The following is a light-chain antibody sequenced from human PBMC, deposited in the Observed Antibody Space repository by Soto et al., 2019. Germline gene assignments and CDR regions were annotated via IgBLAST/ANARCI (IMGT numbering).Light chain of an antibody. CDR2: EAS. J-gene: IGKJ1*01. Sequence: DIQMTQSPSTLSASVGDRVTITCRASQSISDSLAWYQQKPGKAPKLLIYEASSLKSGVPSRFSGSRSGTDYTLTISSLQPDDVATYYCQQYNGYWTFGQGTKVEIK. V-gene: IGKV1-5*03. CDR3: QQYNGYWT. CDR1: QSISDS.